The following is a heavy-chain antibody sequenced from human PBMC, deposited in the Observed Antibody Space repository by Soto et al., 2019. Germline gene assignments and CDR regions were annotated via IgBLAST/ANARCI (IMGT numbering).Heavy chain of an antibody. D-gene: IGHD1-26*01. Sequence: QVQLVESGGGVVQPGRSLRLSCAASGFKFSSYGMHWVRQAPGKGLEWVALISNDAETKYYADSVKGRFTSSRDNSKNTVYLQMDSLRPEDTAVYYCVKLVDWESPNMDAWGRGTTVIVSS. V-gene: IGHV3-30*18. CDR3: VKLVDWESPNMDA. CDR2: ISNDAETK. J-gene: IGHJ6*02. CDR1: GFKFSSYG.